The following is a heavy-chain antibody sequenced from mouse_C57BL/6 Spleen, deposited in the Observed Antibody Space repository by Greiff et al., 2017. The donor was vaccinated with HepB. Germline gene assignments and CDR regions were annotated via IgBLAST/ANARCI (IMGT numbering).Heavy chain of an antibody. D-gene: IGHD2-12*01. J-gene: IGHJ2*01. CDR1: GYTFTDYN. CDR3: ARGPLYDHYFDY. CDR2: INPNNGGT. V-gene: IGHV1-22*01. Sequence: EVQLQQSGPELVKPGASVKMSCKASGYTFTDYNMHWVKQSHGKSLEWIGYINPNNGGTSYNQKFKGKATLTVNKSSSTAYMELRSLTSEDSAVYYCARGPLYDHYFDYWGQGTTLTVSS.